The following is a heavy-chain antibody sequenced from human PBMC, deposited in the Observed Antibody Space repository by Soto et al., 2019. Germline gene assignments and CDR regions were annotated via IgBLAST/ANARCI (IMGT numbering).Heavy chain of an antibody. Sequence: QITLKESGPTLVKPTQTLTLTCTFSGFSLTTSGVGVGWIRQPPGKALEWLALIYWADDERYSPSLRSRLTIPKDTAKNQVVLKMPTKDPGDTATDYCADSPADDGYARYFDSWGQGTLVTVSS. CDR3: ADSPADDGYARYFDS. CDR2: IYWADDE. D-gene: IGHD5-12*01. CDR1: GFSLTTSGVG. V-gene: IGHV2-5*02. J-gene: IGHJ4*02.